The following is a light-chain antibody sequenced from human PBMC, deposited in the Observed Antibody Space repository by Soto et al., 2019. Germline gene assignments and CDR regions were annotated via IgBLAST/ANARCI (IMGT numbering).Light chain of an antibody. CDR2: DAS. V-gene: IGKV3-11*01. CDR1: QSVSSY. Sequence: EIVLTQSPAILSMSPGERATLSCRASQSVSSYFAWYQQKPGQAPRLLIYDASNRATGVPARFSGSGSGTDVTLTISSLEPEDFAVYYGQQRRYWPVTFGQGTKVEIK. CDR3: QQRRYWPVT. J-gene: IGKJ1*01.